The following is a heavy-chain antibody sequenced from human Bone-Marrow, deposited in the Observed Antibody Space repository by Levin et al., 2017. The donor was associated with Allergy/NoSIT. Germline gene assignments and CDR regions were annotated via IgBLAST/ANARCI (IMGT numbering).Heavy chain of an antibody. D-gene: IGHD1-26*01. Sequence: GESLKISCAASGFTFSDYSMHWIRQAPGKGLEYISYISSGDETTYYADSVKGRFTISRDSGKKSVYLQMNSLRVEDTAVYYCARSGGIVGNSKWLDPWGQGTRVTVAS. CDR2: ISSGDETT. V-gene: IGHV3-11*01. CDR3: ARSGGIVGNSKWLDP. CDR1: GFTFSDYS. J-gene: IGHJ5*02.